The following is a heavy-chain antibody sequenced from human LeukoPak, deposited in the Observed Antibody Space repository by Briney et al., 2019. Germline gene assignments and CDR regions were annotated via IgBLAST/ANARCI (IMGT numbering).Heavy chain of an antibody. D-gene: IGHD3-22*01. CDR3: ARVQWQITHDSRAQTDY. V-gene: IGHV1-2*02. J-gene: IGHJ4*02. Sequence: ASVKVSCKASGYTFTGYYMHWVRQAPGQGLEWMGWINPNSGGTNYAQKFQGRVTMTRDTSTSTAYMELRSLRSDDTAVYYCARVQWQITHDSRAQTDYWGQGTLVTVSS. CDR2: INPNSGGT. CDR1: GYTFTGYY.